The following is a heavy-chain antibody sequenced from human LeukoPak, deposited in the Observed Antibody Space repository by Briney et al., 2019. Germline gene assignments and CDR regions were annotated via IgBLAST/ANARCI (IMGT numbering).Heavy chain of an antibody. CDR3: ARGLLGLITDAFDI. V-gene: IGHV4-4*02. CDR2: IYHSGST. Sequence: SETLSLTCAVSGGSISSSNWWSWVRQPPGKGLEWIGEIYHSGSTNYNPSLKSRVTISVDKSKNQFSLKLSSVTAADTAVYYCARGLLGLITDAFDIWGQGTMVTVSS. D-gene: IGHD3-22*01. J-gene: IGHJ3*02. CDR1: GGSISSSNW.